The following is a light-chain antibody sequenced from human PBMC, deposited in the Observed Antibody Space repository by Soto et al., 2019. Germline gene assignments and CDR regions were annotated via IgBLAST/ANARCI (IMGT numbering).Light chain of an antibody. CDR2: DAS. J-gene: IGKJ4*01. Sequence: EIVMTQSPATLSVSPGETATLSCRVSQTVSSNLAWYQQKPVQAHRLLIYDASTRATGIPVRFRGSGCGTQFTLTISSLQSEDSVVYYGYQYTNWLALTFGGGTKVDIK. CDR1: QTVSSN. CDR3: YQYTNWLALT. V-gene: IGKV3-15*01.